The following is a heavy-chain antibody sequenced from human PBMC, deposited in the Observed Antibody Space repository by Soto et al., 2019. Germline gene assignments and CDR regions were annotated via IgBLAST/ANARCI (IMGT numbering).Heavy chain of an antibody. CDR2: IIPIFGTA. CDR1: GGTFSSYA. J-gene: IGHJ4*02. Sequence: VKVSCKASGGTFSSYAISWVRQAPGQGLEWMGGIIPIFGTANYAQKFQGRVTITTDKSTSTAYMELSSLRSEDTAVYYCARDWNYYYGSGSYFLDYWGQGTLVTVSS. V-gene: IGHV1-69*05. D-gene: IGHD3-10*01. CDR3: ARDWNYYYGSGSYFLDY.